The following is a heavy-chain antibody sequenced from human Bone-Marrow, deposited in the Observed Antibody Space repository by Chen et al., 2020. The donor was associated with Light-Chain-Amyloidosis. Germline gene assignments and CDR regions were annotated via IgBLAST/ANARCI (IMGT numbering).Heavy chain of an antibody. CDR1: GFTFSSYA. J-gene: IGHJ6*02. D-gene: IGHD2-8*01. V-gene: IGHV3-23*01. CDR2: ISGSGGST. Sequence: EVQLLESGGGLVQPGGSLRLSCAASGFTFSSYAMSWVRQAPGKGLEWVSAISGSGGSTYYADSVKGRFTISRDNSKNTLYLQMNSLRAEDTAVYYCAKDGMYLMSGYYYGMDVWGQGTTVTVSS. CDR3: AKDGMYLMSGYYYGMDV.